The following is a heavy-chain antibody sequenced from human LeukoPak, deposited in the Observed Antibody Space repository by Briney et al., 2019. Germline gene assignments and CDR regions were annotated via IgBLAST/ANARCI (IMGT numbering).Heavy chain of an antibody. CDR2: IYYSGST. Sequence: SETLSLTCTVSGGSISSSSYYWGWIRQPPGKGLEWIGSIYYSGSTYYNPSLKSRVTISVDTSKNQFSLKLSSVTAADTAVYYCARQNRIAAALPSSEDWFDPWGQGTLVTVSS. J-gene: IGHJ5*02. CDR1: GGSISSSSYY. CDR3: ARQNRIAAALPSSEDWFDP. V-gene: IGHV4-39*01. D-gene: IGHD6-13*01.